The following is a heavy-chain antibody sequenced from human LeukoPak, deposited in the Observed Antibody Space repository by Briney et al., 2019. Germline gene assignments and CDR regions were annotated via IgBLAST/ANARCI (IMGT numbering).Heavy chain of an antibody. V-gene: IGHV4-59*11. CDR2: IYYSGST. Sequence: KASETLSLTCTVSGGSISSHYWSWIRQPPGKGLEWIGYIYYSGSTNYNPSLKSRVTISVDTSKNQFSLKLSSVTAADTAVYYCAVDCGGDCPGGNWFDPWGQGTLVTVSS. J-gene: IGHJ5*02. CDR3: AVDCGGDCPGGNWFDP. D-gene: IGHD2-21*02. CDR1: GGSISSHY.